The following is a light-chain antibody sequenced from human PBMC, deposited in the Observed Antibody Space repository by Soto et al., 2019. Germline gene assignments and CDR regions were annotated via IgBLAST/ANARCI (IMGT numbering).Light chain of an antibody. V-gene: IGKV3D-20*02. CDR3: QQRSNWLIT. CDR1: QSVSGRY. Sequence: EIVLTQSPGTLSLSPGERATLSCRASQSVSGRYLAWYQQKPGQAPRLLIEGASSRATGIPARFSGSGSGTDFTLTISSLEPEDFAVYYCQQRSNWLITFGQGTRLEIK. CDR2: GAS. J-gene: IGKJ5*01.